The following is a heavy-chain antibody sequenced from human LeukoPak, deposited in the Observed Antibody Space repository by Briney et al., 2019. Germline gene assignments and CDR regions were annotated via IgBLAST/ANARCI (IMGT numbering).Heavy chain of an antibody. J-gene: IGHJ6*02. CDR3: ARGPLRQYQLLYTGSVGYYYYYGMDV. V-gene: IGHV1-46*01. D-gene: IGHD2-2*02. CDR1: GYTFTSYY. Sequence: ASVKVSCKASGYTFTSYYMHWVRQAPGQGLEWMGIINPSGGSTSYAQKFQGRVTMTRDTSTSTVYMELSSLRSEDTAVYYCARGPLRQYQLLYTGSVGYYYYYGMDVWGQGTTVTVSS. CDR2: INPSGGST.